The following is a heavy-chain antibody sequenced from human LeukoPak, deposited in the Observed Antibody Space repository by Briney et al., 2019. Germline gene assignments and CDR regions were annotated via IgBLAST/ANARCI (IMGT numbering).Heavy chain of an antibody. V-gene: IGHV3-23*01. Sequence: PGGSLRLSCAASGFTFSSYAMSWVRQAPGKGLEWVSAISGSGGSTYYADSVKGRFTISRDNSKNTLYLQMNSLRAEDTAVYYCAKVKAYYGGDCSDFDYWGQGTLVTVSS. J-gene: IGHJ4*02. CDR2: ISGSGGST. D-gene: IGHD2-21*01. CDR3: AKVKAYYGGDCSDFDY. CDR1: GFTFSSYA.